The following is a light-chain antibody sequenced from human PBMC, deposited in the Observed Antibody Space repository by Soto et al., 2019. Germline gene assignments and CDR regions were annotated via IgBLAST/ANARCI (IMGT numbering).Light chain of an antibody. CDR1: QVISTS. J-gene: IGKJ5*01. CDR2: AAS. V-gene: IGKV1-9*01. Sequence: DIHLTQSASFLPPSIAKSATLTRRASQVISTSLAWYQVKKGKAPKLMIYAASTLESGVPSRFSATVYGTEFTLTITSLQTEDFATYYCQQLFDSPITFGQGTRLEI. CDR3: QQLFDSPIT.